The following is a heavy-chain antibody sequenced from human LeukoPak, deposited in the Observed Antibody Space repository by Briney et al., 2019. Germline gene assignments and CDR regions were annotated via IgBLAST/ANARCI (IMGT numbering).Heavy chain of an antibody. CDR1: GFTFDDYT. V-gene: IGHV3-43*01. CDR2: IYSGGGT. CDR3: AKVGYSSSWYDY. J-gene: IGHJ4*02. Sequence: GGSLRLSCAASGFTFDDYTMHWVRQAPGKGLEWVSIIYSGGGTYYADSVKGRLTISRDNAKNSLYLQMNSLRAEDTAVYYCAKVGYSSSWYDYWGQGTLVTVSS. D-gene: IGHD6-13*01.